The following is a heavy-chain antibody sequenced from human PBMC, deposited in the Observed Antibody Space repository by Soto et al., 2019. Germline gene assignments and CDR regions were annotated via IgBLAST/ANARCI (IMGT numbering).Heavy chain of an antibody. D-gene: IGHD1-26*01. V-gene: IGHV3-23*01. CDR3: AKDGGGSTGYYYYGMDV. Sequence: GGSLRLSCAASGFTFSSYAMSWVRQAPGKGLEWVSAISGSGSSTYYADSVKGRFTISRDNSKNTLYLQMNSLRAEDTAVYYCAKDGGGSTGYYYYGMDVWGQGTTVTVSS. CDR2: ISGSGSST. CDR1: GFTFSSYA. J-gene: IGHJ6*02.